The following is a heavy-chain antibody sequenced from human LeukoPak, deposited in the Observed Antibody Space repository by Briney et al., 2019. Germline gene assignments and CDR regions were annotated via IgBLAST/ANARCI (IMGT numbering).Heavy chain of an antibody. CDR1: GYTFTSYG. CDR3: ARDGQPIVPPSYYMDV. D-gene: IGHD6-6*01. J-gene: IGHJ6*03. V-gene: IGHV1-18*01. CDR2: ISAYNGNT. Sequence: ASVKVSCKASGYTFTSYGVSWVRQAPGQGLEWMGWISAYNGNTNYAQKFQDRVTMTTDTSTSTAYMELRRLRADDTAVYYCARDGQPIVPPSYYMDVWGKGNTVPVSS.